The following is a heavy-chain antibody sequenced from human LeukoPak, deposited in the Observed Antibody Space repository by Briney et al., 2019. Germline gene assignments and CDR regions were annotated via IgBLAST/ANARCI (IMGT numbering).Heavy chain of an antibody. Sequence: VASVKVSCKASGYTFTGYYMHWVRQAPGQGLEWMGRINPNSGGTNYAQKFQGRVTMTRDTSISTAYMELSRLRSDDTAVYYCARDKVNPYYYYGMDVWGQGTTVTVSS. CDR2: INPNSGGT. CDR3: ARDKVNPYYYYGMDV. CDR1: GYTFTGYY. J-gene: IGHJ6*02. V-gene: IGHV1-2*06. D-gene: IGHD4-23*01.